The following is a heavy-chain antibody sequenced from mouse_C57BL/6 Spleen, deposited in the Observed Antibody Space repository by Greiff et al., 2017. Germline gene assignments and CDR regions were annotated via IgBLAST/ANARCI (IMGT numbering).Heavy chain of an antibody. D-gene: IGHD2-2*01. CDR3: ARSPIFYGYDGNY. Sequence: QVQLKQSGPELVKPGASVKISCKASGYAFSSSWMNWVKQRPGKGLEWIGRIYPGDGDTNYNGKFKGKATLTADKSSSTAYMQLRSLTSEDSAVXFCARSPIFYGYDGNYRGQGTTLTVSS. CDR2: IYPGDGDT. J-gene: IGHJ2*01. V-gene: IGHV1-82*01. CDR1: GYAFSSSW.